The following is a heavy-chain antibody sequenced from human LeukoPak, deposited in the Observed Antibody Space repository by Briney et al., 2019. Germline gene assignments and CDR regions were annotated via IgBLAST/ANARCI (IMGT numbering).Heavy chain of an antibody. CDR2: ISSSSTI. Sequence: GGSLRLSCAASGFTFSSYSMNWVRQAPGKGLEWVSYISSSSTIYYADSVKGRFTISRDNAKNSLYLQMNSLRAEDTAVYYCARDLRQFRYCGGDCSDYWGQGTLVTVSS. V-gene: IGHV3-48*01. D-gene: IGHD2-21*01. CDR1: GFTFSSYS. J-gene: IGHJ4*02. CDR3: ARDLRQFRYCGGDCSDY.